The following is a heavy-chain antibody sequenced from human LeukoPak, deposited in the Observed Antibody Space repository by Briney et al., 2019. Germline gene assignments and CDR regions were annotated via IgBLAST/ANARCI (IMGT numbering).Heavy chain of an antibody. J-gene: IGHJ4*02. CDR2: GGT. D-gene: IGHD2-2*01. CDR3: ARDPPLGYCSSTSCYGDY. V-gene: IGHV1-2*02. Sequence: GGTNYAQKFQGRVTMTRDTSISTAYMELSRLRSDDTAVYYCARDPPLGYCSSTSCYGDYWGQGTLVTVSS.